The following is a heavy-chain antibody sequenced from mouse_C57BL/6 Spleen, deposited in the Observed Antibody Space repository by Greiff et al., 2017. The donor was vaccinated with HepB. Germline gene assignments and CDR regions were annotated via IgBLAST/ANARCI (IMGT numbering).Heavy chain of an antibody. Sequence: VQLQQSGGGLVKPGGSLKLSCAASGFTFSDYGMHWVRQAPEKGLEWVAYISSGSSTIYYADTVKGRFTISRDNAKNTLFLQMTSLRSEDTAMYYCARPSITTVVEGGYFDVWGTGTTVTVSS. CDR3: ARPSITTVVEGGYFDV. CDR2: ISSGSSTI. V-gene: IGHV5-17*01. D-gene: IGHD1-1*01. CDR1: GFTFSDYG. J-gene: IGHJ1*03.